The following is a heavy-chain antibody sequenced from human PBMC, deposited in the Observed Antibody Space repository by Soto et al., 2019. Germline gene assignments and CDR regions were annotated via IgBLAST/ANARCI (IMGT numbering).Heavy chain of an antibody. V-gene: IGHV3-73*02. J-gene: IGHJ4*02. D-gene: IGHD3-10*01. CDR1: GFTFTGST. CDR2: IRSIANSYAT. Sequence: EVQLEESGGGLVQPGGSLKLSCAASGFTFTGSTIHWVRQASGKGLEWVGRIRSIANSYATAYAASVKGRFTISRDDSKNTAYLQMNSLKTEDTAVFYCASQVGSTLYYFDYWGQGTLVTVSS. CDR3: ASQVGSTLYYFDY.